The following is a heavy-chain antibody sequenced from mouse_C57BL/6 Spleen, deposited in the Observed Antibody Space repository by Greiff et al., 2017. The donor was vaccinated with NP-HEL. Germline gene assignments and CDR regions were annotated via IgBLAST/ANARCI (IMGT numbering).Heavy chain of an antibody. CDR2: IDPSDSEA. CDR3: ARWVEGNDGAMDY. V-gene: IGHV1-52*01. Sequence: QVQLQQPGAELVRPGSSVKLSCKASGYTFTSYWMHWVKQRPIQGLEWIGNIDPSDSEAHYNQKFKDKATLTVDKSSSTAYMQLSSLTSEDSAVYYCARWVEGNDGAMDYWGQGTSVTVAS. J-gene: IGHJ4*01. CDR1: GYTFTSYW. D-gene: IGHD2-2*01.